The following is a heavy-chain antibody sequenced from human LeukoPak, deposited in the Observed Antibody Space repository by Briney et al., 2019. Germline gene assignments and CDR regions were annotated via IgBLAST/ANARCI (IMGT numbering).Heavy chain of an antibody. V-gene: IGHV1-24*01. CDR3: ARMRFGESITLDY. CDR2: FDPEDGET. CDR1: GYTLTELS. J-gene: IGHJ4*02. Sequence: ASVKVSCKVSGYTLTELSMHWVRQAPGKGLEWMGGFDPEDGETIYAQKFQGRVTITRDTSASTAYMELSSLRSEDTAVYYCARMRFGESITLDYWGQGTLVTVSS. D-gene: IGHD3-10*01.